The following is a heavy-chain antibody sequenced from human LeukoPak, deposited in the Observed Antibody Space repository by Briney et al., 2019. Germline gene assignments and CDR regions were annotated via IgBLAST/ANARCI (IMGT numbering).Heavy chain of an antibody. D-gene: IGHD3-22*01. CDR3: ARVLSSGYSDYFDY. CDR2: INPSGGST. Sequence: ASVKVSCKASGYTFTSYYIHWVRQAPEQGLEWMGIINPSGGSTNYAQKFQGRVTMTRDISTSTVYVELSSLRSEDTAVYYCARVLSSGYSDYFDYWGQGTLVTVSS. CDR1: GYTFTSYY. J-gene: IGHJ4*02. V-gene: IGHV1-46*01.